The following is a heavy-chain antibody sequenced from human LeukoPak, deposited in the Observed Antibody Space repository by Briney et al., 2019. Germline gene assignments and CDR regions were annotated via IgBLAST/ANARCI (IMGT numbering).Heavy chain of an antibody. Sequence: PGGSLRLSCAASGFTFSSYAMSWVRQAPGKGLEWVSAISGSGGSTYYADSVKGRFTISRDNSKNTLYLQMNSLRAEDTAVYYCARDFKYHDSLGSYTPFGYWGQGTLVTVSS. CDR2: ISGSGGST. CDR1: GFTFSSYA. CDR3: ARDFKYHDSLGSYTPFGY. J-gene: IGHJ4*02. V-gene: IGHV3-23*01. D-gene: IGHD3-22*01.